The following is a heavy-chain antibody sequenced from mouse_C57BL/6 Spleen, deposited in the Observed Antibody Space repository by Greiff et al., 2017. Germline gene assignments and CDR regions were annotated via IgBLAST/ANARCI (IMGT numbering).Heavy chain of an antibody. J-gene: IGHJ1*03. CDR1: GFNIKNTY. V-gene: IGHV14-3*01. Sequence: VQLKESVAELVRPGASVKLSCTASGFNIKNTYMHWVKQRPEQGLEWIGRIDPANGNTKYAPKFQGKATITADTSSNTAYLQLSSLASEDTAIYDCAKGSSYSRWYFDVWGTGTTVTVSS. CDR3: AKGSSYSRWYFDV. CDR2: IDPANGNT. D-gene: IGHD1-1*01.